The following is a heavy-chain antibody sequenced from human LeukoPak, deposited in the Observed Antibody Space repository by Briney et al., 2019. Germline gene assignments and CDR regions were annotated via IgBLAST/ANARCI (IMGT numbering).Heavy chain of an antibody. CDR1: GLTFSNAW. J-gene: IGHJ4*02. CDR2: IKSKTDGGTT. Sequence: GGSLRLSCAASGLTFSNAWMSWVRQAPGKGLEWVGRIKSKTDGGTTDYAAPVKGRFTISRDDSKNTLYLQMNSLKTEDTAVYYCTTDLQGFWSGYYQQPLDYWGQGTLVTVSS. D-gene: IGHD3-3*01. V-gene: IGHV3-15*01. CDR3: TTDLQGFWSGYYQQPLDY.